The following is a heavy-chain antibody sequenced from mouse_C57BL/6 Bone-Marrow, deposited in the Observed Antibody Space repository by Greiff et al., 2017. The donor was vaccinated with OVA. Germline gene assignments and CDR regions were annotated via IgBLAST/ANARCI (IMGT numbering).Heavy chain of an antibody. V-gene: IGHV5-9*01. CDR1: GFTFSSYT. J-gene: IGHJ1*03. CDR2: ISGGGGNT. CDR3: ARRGPSTMVTTWYFDV. Sequence: DVMLVESGGGLVKPGGSLKLSCAASGFTFSSYTMSWVRQTPEKRLEWVATISGGGGNTYYPDSVKGRFTISRDNAKNTLYLQMSSLRSEDTALYYCARRGPSTMVTTWYFDVWGTGTTVTVSS. D-gene: IGHD2-2*01.